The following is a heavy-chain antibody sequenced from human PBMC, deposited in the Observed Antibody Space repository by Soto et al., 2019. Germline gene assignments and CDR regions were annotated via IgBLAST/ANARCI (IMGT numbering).Heavy chain of an antibody. CDR3: ARGPVPAAIWYNWNPIPYYYYGMDV. CDR1: GGSISSYY. CDR2: IYTSGST. Sequence: SETLSLTCTVSGGSISSYYWSWIRQPAGKGLEWIGRIYTSGSTNYNPSLKSRVTMSVDTSKNQFSLKLSSVTAADTAVYYCARGPVPAAIWYNWNPIPYYYYGMDVWGQGTTVTVSS. J-gene: IGHJ6*02. D-gene: IGHD2-2*02. V-gene: IGHV4-4*07.